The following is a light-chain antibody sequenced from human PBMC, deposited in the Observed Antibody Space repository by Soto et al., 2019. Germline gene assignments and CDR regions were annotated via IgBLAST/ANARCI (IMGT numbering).Light chain of an antibody. CDR2: KAS. CDR3: EQDSSYLYT. Sequence: DIQMTQSPSTLSASVGDRVTITCRASQSISSWLAWYQQKPGKAPKFLISKASSLETGVPSRFSGSGSGTEFTLTISSLQPDDFATYYCEQDSSYLYTFGQGTKVEIK. CDR1: QSISSW. J-gene: IGKJ2*01. V-gene: IGKV1-5*03.